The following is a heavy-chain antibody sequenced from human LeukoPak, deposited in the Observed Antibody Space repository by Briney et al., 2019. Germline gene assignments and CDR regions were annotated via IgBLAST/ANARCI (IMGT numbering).Heavy chain of an antibody. V-gene: IGHV4-34*01. CDR1: GGSFSGYY. CDR2: INHSGST. Sequence: SETLSHTCAVYGGSFSGYYWSWIRQPPGKGLEWIGEINHSGSTNYNPSLKSRVTISVDTSKNQFSLKPSSVTAADTAVYYCARDKVVGATHFDYWGQGILVTVSS. CDR3: ARDKVVGATHFDY. J-gene: IGHJ4*02. D-gene: IGHD1-26*01.